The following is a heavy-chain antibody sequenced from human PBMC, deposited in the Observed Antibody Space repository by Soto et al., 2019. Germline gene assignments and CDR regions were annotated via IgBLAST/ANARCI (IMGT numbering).Heavy chain of an antibody. Sequence: ALRLSCAASGFTFNSYSMNWVRQAPGKGLEWVSSISSSSSYIYYADSVKGRFTISRDNAKKSLYLQMNSLRAEDTAVYYCARGSYYDFWSGYLSYYGMDVWGQGTTVTVSS. J-gene: IGHJ6*02. CDR1: GFTFNSYS. D-gene: IGHD3-3*01. CDR2: ISSSSSYI. CDR3: ARGSYYDFWSGYLSYYGMDV. V-gene: IGHV3-21*04.